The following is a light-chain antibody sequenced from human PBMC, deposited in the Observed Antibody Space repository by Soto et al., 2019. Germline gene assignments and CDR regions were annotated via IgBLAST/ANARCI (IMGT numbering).Light chain of an antibody. CDR3: QQYNNWPLT. J-gene: IGKJ4*01. CDR2: GAS. Sequence: EVVLTQSPATLSVSPGERATLSCRASQSVSNLLAWYQQKPGQAPRLLISGASTRATGIPARFSGSGSGTDFTLTISGLQSEDFAVYHCQQYNNWPLTFGGGTKVEIK. CDR1: QSVSNL. V-gene: IGKV3-15*01.